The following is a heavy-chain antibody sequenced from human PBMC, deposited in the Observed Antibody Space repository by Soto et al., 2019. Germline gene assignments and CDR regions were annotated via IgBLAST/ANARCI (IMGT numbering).Heavy chain of an antibody. D-gene: IGHD2-2*01. V-gene: IGHV5-51*01. J-gene: IGHJ6*02. CDR3: ATLRVPDAMWKWNYYYDMDV. CDR1: GYSFISYW. Sequence: GESLKISCKGAGYSFISYWIGWVRQMPGKGLEWMGIIYPGDSDTRYSPSFQGQVTISVDKSISTAYLQWSSLKASDTATYYCATLRVPDAMWKWNYYYDMDVWGQGTTVTVSS. CDR2: IYPGDSDT.